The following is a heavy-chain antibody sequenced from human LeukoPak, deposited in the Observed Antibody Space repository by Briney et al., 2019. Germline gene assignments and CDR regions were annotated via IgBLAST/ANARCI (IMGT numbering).Heavy chain of an antibody. CDR3: ARVKSYDYVWGSYRYGWFDP. CDR2: IYYSGST. V-gene: IGHV4-59*01. D-gene: IGHD3-16*02. CDR1: GGSISSYY. J-gene: IGHJ5*02. Sequence: SKTLSLTCTVSGGSISSYYWSWIRQPPGKGLEWIGYIYYSGSTNYNPSLKSRVTISVDTSKNQFSLKLSSVTAADTAVYYCARVKSYDYVWGSYRYGWFDPWGQGTLVTVSS.